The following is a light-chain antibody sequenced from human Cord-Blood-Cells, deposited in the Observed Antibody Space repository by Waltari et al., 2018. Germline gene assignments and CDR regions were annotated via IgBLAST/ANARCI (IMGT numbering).Light chain of an antibody. J-gene: IGKJ1*01. V-gene: IGKV1-39*01. CDR1: QSISSY. CDR2: AAS. CDR3: QQSYSTPWT. Sequence: DIQMTQYPSSLSASVGERVTITCRASQSISSYLNWDQQKPGKAPKLLIYAASSLQSGVPSRFSGSGSGADFTLTISSLQPEDFATDYCQQSYSTPWTFGQGTKVEIK.